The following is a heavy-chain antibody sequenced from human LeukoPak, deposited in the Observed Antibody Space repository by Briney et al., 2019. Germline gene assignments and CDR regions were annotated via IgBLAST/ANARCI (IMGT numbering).Heavy chain of an antibody. D-gene: IGHD2-2*01. Sequence: GGSLRLSCAASGFTFDDYAMHWVRQAPGKGLEWVSLISWDGNDTYYADSVKGRFTISRDNSKSSLYLQMNSLRAEDTALYYCTTEPPMDFFVVLPAWGQGTLVTVSS. CDR3: TTEPPMDFFVVLPA. CDR1: GFTFDDYA. J-gene: IGHJ5*02. CDR2: ISWDGNDT. V-gene: IGHV3-43D*03.